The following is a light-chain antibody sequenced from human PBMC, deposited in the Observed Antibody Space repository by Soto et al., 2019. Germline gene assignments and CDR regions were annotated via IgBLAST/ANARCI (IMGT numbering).Light chain of an antibody. CDR2: GVS. J-gene: IGKJ5*01. CDR1: QLFSSN. V-gene: IGKV3-15*01. Sequence: EIVLTQSPGTLSLSPGERATLSCRASQLFSSNLAWYQHKPGQAPRLLIYGVSTRDTGVPDRFSGSASGTEFTLTISSLQSEDFAVYYCQQYDNWTRTFGQGTRLDIK. CDR3: QQYDNWTRT.